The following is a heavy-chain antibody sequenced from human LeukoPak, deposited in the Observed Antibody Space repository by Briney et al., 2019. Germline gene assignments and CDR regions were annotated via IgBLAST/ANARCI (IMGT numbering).Heavy chain of an antibody. CDR1: GFTVSSNY. D-gene: IGHD1-26*01. CDR2: ISSSGSTI. V-gene: IGHV3-48*01. Sequence: TGGSLRLSCAASGFTVSSNYMSWVRQAPGKGLEWVSDISSSGSTIYYADSVKGRFTISRDNAKNSLHLQMNSLTAEDTAVYYCARAGSGSYYFDYWGQGTLVTVSS. J-gene: IGHJ4*02. CDR3: ARAGSGSYYFDY.